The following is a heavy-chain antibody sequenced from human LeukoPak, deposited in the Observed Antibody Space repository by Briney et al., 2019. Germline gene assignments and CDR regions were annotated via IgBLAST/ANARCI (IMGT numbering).Heavy chain of an antibody. D-gene: IGHD5-24*01. CDR3: ARAAQKMADRPFDY. CDR1: GGTFSSYA. CDR2: IIPIFGTA. V-gene: IGHV1-69*13. Sequence: ASVKVSCKASGGTFSSYAISWVRQAPGQGLEWMGGIIPIFGTANYAQKFQGRVTITADESTSTAYMELSSLRSEDTAVYYCARAAQKMADRPFDYWGQGTLVTVSS. J-gene: IGHJ4*02.